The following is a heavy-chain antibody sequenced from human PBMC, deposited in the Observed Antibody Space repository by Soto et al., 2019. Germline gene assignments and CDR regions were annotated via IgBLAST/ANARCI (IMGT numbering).Heavy chain of an antibody. CDR2: ISAYNGNT. J-gene: IGHJ3*02. Sequence: GASVKVSCKASGGTFSSYAISWVRQAPGQGLEWMGWISAYNGNTNYAQKLQGRVTMTTDTSTSTAYMELRSLRSDDTAVYYCARYPLGSAARPAFDIWGQGTMVTVSS. CDR3: ARYPLGSAARPAFDI. V-gene: IGHV1-18*01. D-gene: IGHD6-6*01. CDR1: GGTFSSYA.